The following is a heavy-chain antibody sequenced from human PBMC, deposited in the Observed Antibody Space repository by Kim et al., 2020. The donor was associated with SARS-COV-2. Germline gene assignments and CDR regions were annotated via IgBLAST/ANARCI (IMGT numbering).Heavy chain of an antibody. D-gene: IGHD6-13*01. CDR3: AREKFIAAAGTKARFDY. J-gene: IGHJ4*02. V-gene: IGHV6-1*01. Sequence: VKSRITINPDTAKNQFSLQLNSVTPEDTAVYYCAREKFIAAAGTKARFDYWGQGTLVTVSS.